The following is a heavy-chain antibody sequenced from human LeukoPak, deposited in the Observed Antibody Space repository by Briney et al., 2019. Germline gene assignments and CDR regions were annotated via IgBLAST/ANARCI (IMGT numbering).Heavy chain of an antibody. D-gene: IGHD3-9*01. J-gene: IGHJ4*02. Sequence: APVKVSCKASGYTFTSYGISWVRQAPGHGLEWMGWISAYNGNTNYAQKLQGRVTMTTDTSTSTAYMELRSLRSDDTAVYYCARDQKYYDILTGYHFDYWGQGTLVTVSS. V-gene: IGHV1-18*01. CDR1: GYTFTSYG. CDR3: ARDQKYYDILTGYHFDY. CDR2: ISAYNGNT.